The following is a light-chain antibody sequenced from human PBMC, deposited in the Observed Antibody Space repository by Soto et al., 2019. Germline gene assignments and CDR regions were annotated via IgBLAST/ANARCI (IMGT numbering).Light chain of an antibody. J-gene: IGKJ2*01. CDR2: GAS. Sequence: EIVLPESPGTLSLSPGERATLSCRASQSISSTYIAWYQQNPGQAPRLRIYGASNRATGIPDRFSGSGSGTAFSLTFSRLEPEDFGVYFCQQYGSSPPFTFGQGTKVEIK. CDR1: QSISSTY. CDR3: QQYGSSPPFT. V-gene: IGKV3-20*01.